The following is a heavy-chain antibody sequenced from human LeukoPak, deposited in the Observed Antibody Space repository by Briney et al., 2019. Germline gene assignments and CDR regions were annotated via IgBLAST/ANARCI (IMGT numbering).Heavy chain of an antibody. Sequence: QPGGSLRLSCAASGFTFSSYAMSWVRQAPGKGLEWVSAISGSGGSTYYADSVKGRFTISRDNSKDTLYLQMNSLRAEDTAVYYCARDQFEGDSSFDYWGQGTLVTVSS. CDR3: ARDQFEGDSSFDY. CDR1: GFTFSSYA. J-gene: IGHJ4*02. D-gene: IGHD2-21*02. CDR2: ISGSGGST. V-gene: IGHV3-23*01.